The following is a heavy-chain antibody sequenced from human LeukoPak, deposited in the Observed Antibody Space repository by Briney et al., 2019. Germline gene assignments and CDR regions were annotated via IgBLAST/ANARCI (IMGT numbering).Heavy chain of an antibody. CDR2: INHSGST. D-gene: IGHD3-22*01. V-gene: IGHV4-34*01. CDR1: GGSISNYY. CDR3: AGSYYDSSGYSTDY. J-gene: IGHJ4*02. Sequence: SETLSLTCTVSGGSISNYYWSWIRQPPGKGLEWIGEINHSGSTNYNPSLKSRVTISVDTSKNQFSLKLSSVTAADTAVYYCAGSYYDSSGYSTDYWGQGTLVTVSS.